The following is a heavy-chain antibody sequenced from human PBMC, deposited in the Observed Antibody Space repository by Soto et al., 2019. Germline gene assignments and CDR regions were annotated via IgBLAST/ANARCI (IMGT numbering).Heavy chain of an antibody. V-gene: IGHV3-23*01. CDR1: GFTFNSHA. CDR2: LSDSGANT. Sequence: EVQLLESGGRLIHPGGSLRLSCAASGFTFNSHAMTWVRQAPGKGLEWVSTLSDSGANTYYADSVKGRFTISRDNSKNTLYLQMNSLRAEDTAVYYCAKERGHSYGQGPQFDPWGQGTLVIVSS. J-gene: IGHJ5*02. D-gene: IGHD5-18*01. CDR3: AKERGHSYGQGPQFDP.